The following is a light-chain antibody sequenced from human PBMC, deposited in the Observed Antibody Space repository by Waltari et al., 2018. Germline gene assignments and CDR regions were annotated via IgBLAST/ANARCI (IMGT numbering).Light chain of an antibody. CDR3: SSYTSSSTLV. V-gene: IGLV2-14*01. CDR2: EVS. CDR1: SSDVGGYNY. Sequence: QSALTQPASVSGSPGQSITISCTGTSSDVGGYNYVSWYQQYPGKAPKLMIYEVSNRPSGVSAPFAGSKSGNTASLTISGLQAEDEADYYCSSYTSSSTLVFGGGTKLTVL. J-gene: IGLJ3*02.